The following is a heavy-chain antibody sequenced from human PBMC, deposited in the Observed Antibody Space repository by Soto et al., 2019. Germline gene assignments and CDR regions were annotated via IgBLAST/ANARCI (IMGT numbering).Heavy chain of an antibody. V-gene: IGHV4-59*01. Sequence: QVQLQESGPGLVKPSETLSLTCTVSGGSISSYYWSWIRQPPGKGLEWLGYIYYSGSTNYNPSLNTRGTKSLDTSKNWSTLKLSSVTASDTAVYFCARECYSCSWYAWDAFDIWGQGTMVLVSS. J-gene: IGHJ3*02. CDR2: IYYSGST. CDR3: ARECYSCSWYAWDAFDI. D-gene: IGHD6-13*01. CDR1: GGSISSYY.